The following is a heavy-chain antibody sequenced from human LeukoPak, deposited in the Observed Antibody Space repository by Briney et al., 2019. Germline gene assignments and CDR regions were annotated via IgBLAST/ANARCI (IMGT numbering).Heavy chain of an antibody. CDR1: GGSISSYY. Sequence: TSETLSLTCTVSGGSISSYYWSWIRQPPGKGLEWIGYIYYSGSTNHNPSLKSRVTISVDTSKNQFSLKLSSVTAADTAVYYCASLIVATAPNYYYGMDVWGQGTTVTVSS. J-gene: IGHJ6*02. D-gene: IGHD5-12*01. V-gene: IGHV4-59*08. CDR3: ASLIVATAPNYYYGMDV. CDR2: IYYSGST.